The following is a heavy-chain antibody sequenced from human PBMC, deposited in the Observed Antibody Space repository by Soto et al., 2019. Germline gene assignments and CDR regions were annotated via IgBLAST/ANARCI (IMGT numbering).Heavy chain of an antibody. CDR2: MNPNSGNT. V-gene: IGHV1-8*01. CDR3: ARGRGDYEPYYYYYYGMDG. Sequence: GASVKVSCKASGYTFTSYDINWVRQATGQGLESTGWMNPNSGNTGYAQKFQGRVTMTRNTSISTAYMELSSLRSEDTAAYYCARGRGDYEPYYYYYYGMDGWGQGTTVIVSS. D-gene: IGHD4-17*01. J-gene: IGHJ6*02. CDR1: GYTFTSYD.